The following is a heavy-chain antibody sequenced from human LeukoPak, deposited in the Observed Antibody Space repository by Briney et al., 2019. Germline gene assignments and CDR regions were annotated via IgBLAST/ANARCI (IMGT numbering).Heavy chain of an antibody. CDR1: GGTFSSYA. J-gene: IGHJ4*02. CDR3: ARVAYCTKGVCINFDL. D-gene: IGHD2-8*01. CDR2: INPNSGGT. V-gene: IGHV1-2*02. Sequence: SVKVSCKASGGTFSSYAISWVRQAPGQGLEWMGWINPNSGGTKYAQKFQGRVTVTRDTSTSTAYMELSGLRADDTAVYYCARVAYCTKGVCINFDLWGQGTLVTVSS.